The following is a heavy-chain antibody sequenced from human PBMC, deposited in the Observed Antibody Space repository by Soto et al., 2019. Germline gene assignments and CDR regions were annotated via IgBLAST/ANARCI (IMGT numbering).Heavy chain of an antibody. CDR1: GGSISSYY. D-gene: IGHD3-3*01. Sequence: SETLSLTCTVSGGSISSYYWSWIRQPAGKGLEWLGRIYTSGSTNYNPSLKSRVTMSVDTSKNQFSLKLSSVTAEDTAVYYCASSPFNVGSIFHCFGYWGQAPLVTTAS. V-gene: IGHV4-4*07. CDR3: ASSPFNVGSIFHCFGY. J-gene: IGHJ4*02. CDR2: IYTSGST.